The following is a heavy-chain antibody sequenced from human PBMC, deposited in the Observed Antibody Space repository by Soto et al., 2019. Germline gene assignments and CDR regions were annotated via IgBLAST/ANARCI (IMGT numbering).Heavy chain of an antibody. CDR1: GYTFTSYG. CDR2: MNPNSGNT. J-gene: IGHJ3*02. D-gene: IGHD2-21*01. Sequence: GASVKVSCKASGYTFTSYGISLVRQAPGQGLEWMGWMNPNSGNTGYAQKFQGRVTMTRNTSISTAYMELSSLRSEDTAVYYCASYSPVNDAFDIWGQGTMVTVSS. V-gene: IGHV1-8*02. CDR3: ASYSPVNDAFDI.